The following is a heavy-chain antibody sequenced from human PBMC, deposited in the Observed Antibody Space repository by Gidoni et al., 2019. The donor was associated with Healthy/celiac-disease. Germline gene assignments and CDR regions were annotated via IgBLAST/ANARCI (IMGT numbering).Heavy chain of an antibody. D-gene: IGHD4-17*01. CDR2: ISYDGSNK. CDR3: AKDLDDYGDYGNLDY. Sequence: QVQLVESGGGVVQPGRSLRLSCAASGFTFRSYGMHWVRQAPGKGLEWVAVISYDGSNKYYADSVKGRFTISRDNSKNTLYLQMNSLRAEDTAVYYCAKDLDDYGDYGNLDYWGQGTLVTVSS. CDR1: GFTFRSYG. J-gene: IGHJ4*02. V-gene: IGHV3-30*18.